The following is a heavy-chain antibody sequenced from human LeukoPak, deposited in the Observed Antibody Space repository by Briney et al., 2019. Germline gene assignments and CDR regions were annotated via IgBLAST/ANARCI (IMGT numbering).Heavy chain of an antibody. D-gene: IGHD3-16*02. V-gene: IGHV1-8*01. J-gene: IGHJ4*02. CDR2: MNPNSGRG. Sequence: ASVKVSCKASGYISSNYDINWVRQPPGHGLEWMGWMNPNSGRGVYAQKFQGRVTMTRNSSINTAYMELTSLRSDDRAVYCCARGLRSDYWGQGTLVTVSS. CDR1: GYISSNYD. CDR3: ARGLRSDY.